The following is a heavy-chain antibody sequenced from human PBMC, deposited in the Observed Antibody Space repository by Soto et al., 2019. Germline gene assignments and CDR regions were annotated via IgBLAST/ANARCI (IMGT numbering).Heavy chain of an antibody. D-gene: IGHD3-16*01. CDR3: ARDFYDYIYFDY. V-gene: IGHV1-3*01. CDR2: INAGNGNT. J-gene: IGHJ4*02. CDR1: GYTFTSYA. Sequence: ASVKVSCKASGYTFTSYAMHWVRQAPGQRLEWMGWINAGNGNTKYSQKFQGRVTITRDTSASTAYMELSSLRSEDTAVYYCARDFYDYIYFDYWGQGALVTVSS.